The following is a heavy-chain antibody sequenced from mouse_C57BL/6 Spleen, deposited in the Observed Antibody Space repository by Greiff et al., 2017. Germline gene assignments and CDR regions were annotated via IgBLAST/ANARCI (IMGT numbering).Heavy chain of an antibody. CDR2: IYPGSGST. J-gene: IGHJ2*01. V-gene: IGHV1-55*01. CDR3: AIYPLEDY. CDR1: GYTFTSYW. Sequence: VKLQESGAELVKPGASVKMSCKASGYTFTSYWITWVKQRPGQGLEWIGDIYPGSGSTNYNEKFKSKATLTVDTSSSTAYMQLSSLTSEDSAVYYCAIYPLEDYWGQGTTLTVSS.